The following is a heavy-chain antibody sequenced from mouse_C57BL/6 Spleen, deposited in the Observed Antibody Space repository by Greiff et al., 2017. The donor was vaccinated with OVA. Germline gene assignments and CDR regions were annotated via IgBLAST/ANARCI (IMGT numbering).Heavy chain of an antibody. CDR3: AGGDSSGYVAY. CDR2: INPSTGGT. CDR1: GYSFTGYY. J-gene: IGHJ3*01. V-gene: IGHV1-42*01. D-gene: IGHD3-2*02. Sequence: VQLKQSGPELVKPGASVKISCKASGYSFTGYYMNWVKQSPEKSLEWIGEINPSTGGTTYNQKFKAKATLTVDKSSSTAYMQLKSLTSEDSAVYYCAGGDSSGYVAYWGQGTLVTVSA.